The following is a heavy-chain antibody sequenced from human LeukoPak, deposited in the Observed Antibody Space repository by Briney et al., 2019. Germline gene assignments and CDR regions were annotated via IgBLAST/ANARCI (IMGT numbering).Heavy chain of an antibody. Sequence: GGSLRLSCAASGFTFSDYYMSWIRQAPGKGLEWVSYISSSGSTIYYADSVKGRFTISRDNAKNSLYLQMNSLRAKDTAVYYCARVEERVWQQLVRGAYYYYMDVWGKGTTVTVSS. V-gene: IGHV3-11*04. J-gene: IGHJ6*03. D-gene: IGHD6-13*01. CDR1: GFTFSDYY. CDR3: ARVEERVWQQLVRGAYYYYMDV. CDR2: ISSSGSTI.